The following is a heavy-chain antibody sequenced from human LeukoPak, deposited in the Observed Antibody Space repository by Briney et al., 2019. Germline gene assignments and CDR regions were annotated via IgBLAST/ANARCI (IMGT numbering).Heavy chain of an antibody. Sequence: SETLSLTCTVSGRSISSGGYYWTWIRQHPGKGLEWIGYIYYSGSTYYNPSLKSRVTTSVDTSKNQFSLKLSSVAAADTAVYYCARDAPPAMVQGNWFDPWGQGTLVTVSS. V-gene: IGHV4-31*03. CDR3: ARDAPPAMVQGNWFDP. CDR1: GRSISSGGYY. CDR2: IYYSGST. J-gene: IGHJ5*02. D-gene: IGHD3-10*01.